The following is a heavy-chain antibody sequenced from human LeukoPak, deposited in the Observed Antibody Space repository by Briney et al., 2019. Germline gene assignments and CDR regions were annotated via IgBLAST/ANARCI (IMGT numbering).Heavy chain of an antibody. J-gene: IGHJ2*01. CDR3: AKRSLSAASPWWYFDL. V-gene: IGHV3-23*01. D-gene: IGHD6-6*01. CDR2: ISGSGGST. CDR1: GFTFSSYA. Sequence: GGSLRLSCAASGFTFSSYAMSWVRQAPGKGLEWVSAISGSGGSTYYADSVKGRFTISRDNSKNTLYLQMNSLRAEDTAVYYCAKRSLSAASPWWYFDLWGRGTLVTVSS.